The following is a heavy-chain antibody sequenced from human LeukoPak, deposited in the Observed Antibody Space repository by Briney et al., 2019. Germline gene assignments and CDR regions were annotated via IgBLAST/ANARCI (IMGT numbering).Heavy chain of an antibody. CDR3: ARHADTGWFDP. CDR1: GGSISSYY. Sequence: SETLSLTCTVSGGSISSYYWSWIRQPPGKGLEWIGYIYYSGSTNYNPSLKSRVTISVDTSKNQFSLKLSSVTAADTAVYYCARHADTGWFDPWSQGTLVTVSS. D-gene: IGHD5-18*01. V-gene: IGHV4-59*08. CDR2: IYYSGST. J-gene: IGHJ5*02.